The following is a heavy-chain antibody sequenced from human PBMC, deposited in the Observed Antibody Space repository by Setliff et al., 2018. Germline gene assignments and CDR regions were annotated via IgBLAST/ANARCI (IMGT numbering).Heavy chain of an antibody. J-gene: IGHJ4*02. CDR1: RGSISSSY. V-gene: IGHV4-4*08. D-gene: IGHD6-13*01. Sequence: ASETLSLTCTVSRGSISSSYWSWIRLPPGKGLEWIGYMYTSGTTEYNPSLNSRVTMSLDTSKNQFSLNLSSVTAADTAVYYCARDTAAAGLDYWGQGTLVTVSS. CDR2: MYTSGTT. CDR3: ARDTAAAGLDY.